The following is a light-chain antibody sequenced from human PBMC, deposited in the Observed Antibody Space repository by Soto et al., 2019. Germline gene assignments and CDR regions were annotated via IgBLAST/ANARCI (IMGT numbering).Light chain of an antibody. CDR1: QSVSSSN. Sequence: ENVLTQSPGTLSLSPGERVTLSCRASQSVSSSNLAWYQQQPGQAPRLLIYGASSRATGIPDRFSGSGSGTDFTLTISRLEPGDFAVYYCQQYGSSLITFGLGTRLEIK. V-gene: IGKV3-20*01. CDR2: GAS. J-gene: IGKJ5*01. CDR3: QQYGSSLIT.